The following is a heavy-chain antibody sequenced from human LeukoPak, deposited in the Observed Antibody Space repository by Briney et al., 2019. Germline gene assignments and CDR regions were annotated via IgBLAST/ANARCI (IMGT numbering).Heavy chain of an antibody. CDR2: MNPNSGNT. D-gene: IGHD3-16*01. CDR1: GYTFTSYD. J-gene: IGHJ3*02. Sequence: ASVKVSCKASGYTFTSYDINWVRQATGQGLEWMGWMNPNSGNTGYAQKLQGRVTMTSDTSTSTAYMELRSLRSDDTAVYYCARDPPLGDAFDIWGQGTMVTVSS. CDR3: ARDPPLGDAFDI. V-gene: IGHV1-8*01.